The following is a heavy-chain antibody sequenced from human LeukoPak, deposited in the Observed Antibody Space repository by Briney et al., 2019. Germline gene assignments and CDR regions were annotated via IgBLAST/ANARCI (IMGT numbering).Heavy chain of an antibody. J-gene: IGHJ4*02. Sequence: SETLSLICTVSGASISSGGSYWDWIRQPPGKGLEWIGYIYYSRSTSYSPSLKSRLTISVDTSKNQFSLKPRSVTVADTAVYYCARDGYNSGYFDYWGQGTLVTVSS. CDR3: ARDGYNSGYFDY. CDR1: GASISSGGSY. CDR2: IYYSRST. D-gene: IGHD5-24*01. V-gene: IGHV4-30-4*01.